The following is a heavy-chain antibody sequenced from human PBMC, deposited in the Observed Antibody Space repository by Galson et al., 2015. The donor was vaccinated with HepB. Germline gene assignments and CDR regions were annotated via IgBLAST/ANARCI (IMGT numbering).Heavy chain of an antibody. D-gene: IGHD3-16*01. J-gene: IGHJ4*02. V-gene: IGHV3-49*04. Sequence: SLRLSCAASGFPFGDYAMSWVRQAPGKGLEWVGFIRSKAYGGTTEYAASVKGRFTISRDGSKSIAYLQMNSLKTEDTAVYYCTRDHIPEAYVWGSYSFDYWGQGTLVTVSS. CDR2: IRSKAYGGTT. CDR1: GFPFGDYA. CDR3: TRDHIPEAYVWGSYSFDY.